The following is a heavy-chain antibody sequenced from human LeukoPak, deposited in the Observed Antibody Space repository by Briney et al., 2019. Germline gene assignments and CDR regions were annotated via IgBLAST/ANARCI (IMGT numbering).Heavy chain of an antibody. CDR3: ARQSSGCYDY. CDR1: GGSISSDY. Sequence: PSETLSLTCTVSGGSISSDYWSWIRQPPGKGLEWIGYIHYGGSTNYNPSLKSRVTISIDTSKHQFSLKLSSVTAADTAAYYCARQSSGCYDYWGQGTLVTVSS. V-gene: IGHV4-59*08. CDR2: IHYGGST. D-gene: IGHD3-22*01. J-gene: IGHJ4*02.